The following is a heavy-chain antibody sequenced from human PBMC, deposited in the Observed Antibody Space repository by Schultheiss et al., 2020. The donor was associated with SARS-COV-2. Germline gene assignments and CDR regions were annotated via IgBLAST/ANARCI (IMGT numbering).Heavy chain of an antibody. CDR1: GYSFTSYW. CDR3: ARATVVPAAMGYYYYMDV. Sequence: GESLKISCKGSGYSFTSYWMHWVRQAPGKGLVWVSRINSDGSSTSYADSVKGRFTISRDNAKNTLYLQMNSLRAEDTAVYYCARATVVPAAMGYYYYMDVWGKGTTVTVS. V-gene: IGHV3-74*01. J-gene: IGHJ6*03. CDR2: INSDGSST. D-gene: IGHD2-2*01.